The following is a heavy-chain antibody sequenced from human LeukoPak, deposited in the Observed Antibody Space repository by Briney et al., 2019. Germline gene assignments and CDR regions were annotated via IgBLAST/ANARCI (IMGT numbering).Heavy chain of an antibody. CDR3: ACSSAAAGTWAHYYYYYGMDV. CDR1: GFTFSSYA. Sequence: GGSLRLSCAASGFTFSSYAMSWVRQAPGKGLEWVSAISGSGGSTYYADSVKGRFTISRDNSKNTLYLQMNSLRAEDTAVYHCACSSAAAGTWAHYYYYYGMDVWGQGTTVTVSS. V-gene: IGHV3-23*01. D-gene: IGHD6-13*01. CDR2: ISGSGGST. J-gene: IGHJ6*02.